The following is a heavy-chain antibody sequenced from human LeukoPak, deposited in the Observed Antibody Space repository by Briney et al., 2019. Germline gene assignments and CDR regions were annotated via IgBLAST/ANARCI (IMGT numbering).Heavy chain of an antibody. D-gene: IGHD6-13*01. CDR1: GFTFRTYW. CDR2: INTDGRST. J-gene: IGHJ3*02. Sequence: GGSLRLSCAASGFTFRTYWMHWVRQAPGKGLVWVSRINTDGRSTSYADSVKGRFTVSRDNSKDTLYLQMNSLRAEDTAVYYCAKDLTLYSSSWDAFDIWGQGTMVTVSS. CDR3: AKDLTLYSSSWDAFDI. V-gene: IGHV3-74*01.